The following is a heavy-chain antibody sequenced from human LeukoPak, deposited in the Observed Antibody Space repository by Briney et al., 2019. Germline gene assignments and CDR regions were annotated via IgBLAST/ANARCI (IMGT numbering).Heavy chain of an antibody. V-gene: IGHV3-33*01. D-gene: IGHD6-13*01. Sequence: GGSLRLSCAASGFTFSSYGMHWVRQAPGKGLEWVAVIWYDGSNKYYADSVKGRFTISRDNSKNTLYLQMNSLRAEDTAVYYCARRIAAAGTYLYYGMDVWGQGTTVTVSS. CDR2: IWYDGSNK. CDR1: GFTFSSYG. J-gene: IGHJ6*02. CDR3: ARRIAAAGTYLYYGMDV.